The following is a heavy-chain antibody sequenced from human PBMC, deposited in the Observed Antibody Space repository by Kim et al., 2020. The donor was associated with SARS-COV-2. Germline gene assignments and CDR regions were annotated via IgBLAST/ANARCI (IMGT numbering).Heavy chain of an antibody. CDR1: GFTVGNNY. D-gene: IGHD2-15*01. J-gene: IGHJ4*02. Sequence: GGSLRLSCAASGFTVGNNYMRWVRQAPGKGLEWVSLIYSGGSTYYADSVKSRFTISRDSSKNTLYLQMNSLRVEDTAVYYCANSAAYWGQGTLVTVSS. CDR2: IYSGGST. V-gene: IGHV3-53*01. CDR3: ANSAAY.